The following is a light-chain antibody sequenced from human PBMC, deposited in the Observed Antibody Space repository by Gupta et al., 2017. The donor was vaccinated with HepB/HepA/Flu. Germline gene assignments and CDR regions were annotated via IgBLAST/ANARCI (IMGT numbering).Light chain of an antibody. J-gene: IGLJ2*01. Sequence: SSELTQDPAVSVALGQTVRITCQGDSLRSYYASWYQQKPGQAPVLVIYGKNNRPSGIPDRFSGSSSGNTASLTITGAQAEDVADYYCNSRDSSGNHLVFGGGTKLTVL. V-gene: IGLV3-19*01. CDR3: NSRDSSGNHLV. CDR2: GKN. CDR1: SLRSYY.